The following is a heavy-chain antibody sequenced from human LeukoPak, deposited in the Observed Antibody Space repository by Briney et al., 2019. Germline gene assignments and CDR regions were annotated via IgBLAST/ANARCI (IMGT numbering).Heavy chain of an antibody. CDR1: GLTFSSYG. D-gene: IGHD2-15*01. Sequence: GGSLRLSCAASGLTFSSYGMSWVRQAPGRGLEWVSAISTTGGTTYYADSVRGRFTISRDNSRNTLYLQMNSLRAEDTAIYYCAKNGDRGAYCSGGTCYPYYYYYMDVWGKGTTVAISS. V-gene: IGHV3-23*01. CDR2: ISTTGGTT. J-gene: IGHJ6*03. CDR3: AKNGDRGAYCSGGTCYPYYYYYMDV.